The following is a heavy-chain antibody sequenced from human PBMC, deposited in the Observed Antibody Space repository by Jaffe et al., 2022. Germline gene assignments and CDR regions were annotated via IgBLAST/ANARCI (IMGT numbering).Heavy chain of an antibody. D-gene: IGHD3-22*01. J-gene: IGHJ4*02. V-gene: IGHV3-48*03. CDR1: GFTFSSYE. Sequence: EVQLVESGGGLVQPGGSLRLSCAASGFTFSSYEMNWVRQAPGKGLEWVSYISSSGSTIYYADSVKGRFTISRDNAKNSLYLQMNSLRAEDTAVYYCARDLYYYDTGAYWGQGTLVTVSS. CDR2: ISSSGSTI. CDR3: ARDLYYYDTGAY.